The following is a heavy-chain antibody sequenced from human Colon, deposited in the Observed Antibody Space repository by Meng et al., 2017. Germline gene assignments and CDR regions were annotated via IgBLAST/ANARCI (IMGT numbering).Heavy chain of an antibody. CDR2: ISNNGGST. D-gene: IGHD6-13*01. V-gene: IGHV3-64*01. CDR3: ARNGIVAAVFNWFDS. CDR1: GFIFSSYG. Sequence: GGSLRLSCAASGFIFSSYGMNWVRQAPGKGLEYVSGISNNGGSTHYAKSVKGRFTISRDNSKNTLYLQMGSLRAEDTAVYYCARNGIVAAVFNWFDSWGQGTLVTVSS. J-gene: IGHJ5*01.